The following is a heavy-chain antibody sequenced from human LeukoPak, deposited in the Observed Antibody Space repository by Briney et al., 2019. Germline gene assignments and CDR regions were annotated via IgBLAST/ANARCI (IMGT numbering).Heavy chain of an antibody. V-gene: IGHV4-39*07. D-gene: IGHD5-18*01. CDR3: ARGGVNSYGPYYFDY. J-gene: IGHJ4*02. CDR2: IYYSGST. CDR1: GGSISSSSYY. Sequence: PSETLSLTCTVSGGSISSSSYYWGWIRQPPGKGLEWIGSIYYSGSTYYNPSLKSRVTISVDTSKNQFSLKLSSVTAADTAVYYCARGGVNSYGPYYFDYWGQGTLVTVSS.